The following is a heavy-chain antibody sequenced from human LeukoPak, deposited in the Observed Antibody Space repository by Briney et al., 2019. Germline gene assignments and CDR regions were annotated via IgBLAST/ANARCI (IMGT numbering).Heavy chain of an antibody. V-gene: IGHV1-8*01. CDR2: MNPNSGNT. Sequence: ASVKVSCKASGYTFTSYDINWVRQATGQGLEWMGWMNPNSGNTGYAQKFQGRVTMTRNTSISTAYMELSSLRSEDTAVYYCARVLGGDFWSGYYSGYYYFVMDVRGQGTTVTVSS. CDR3: ARVLGGDFWSGYYSGYYYFVMDV. J-gene: IGHJ6*02. CDR1: GYTFTSYD. D-gene: IGHD3-3*01.